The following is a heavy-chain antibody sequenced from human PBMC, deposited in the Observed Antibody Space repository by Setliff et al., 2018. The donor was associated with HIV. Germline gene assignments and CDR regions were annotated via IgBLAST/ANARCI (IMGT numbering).Heavy chain of an antibody. D-gene: IGHD2-8*01. CDR2: IHYSGAT. CDR3: ARHSPNVGVRGDAFDI. V-gene: IGHV4-59*08. Sequence: ETLSLTCTVSGGSISSHYWIWIRQPPGKGLEWIGYIHYSGATNYNPSLKSHVTISLDTSRTQFSLRLSSVTAADTAVYYCARHSPNVGVRGDAFDIWGQGTVVTVSS. J-gene: IGHJ3*02. CDR1: GGSISSHY.